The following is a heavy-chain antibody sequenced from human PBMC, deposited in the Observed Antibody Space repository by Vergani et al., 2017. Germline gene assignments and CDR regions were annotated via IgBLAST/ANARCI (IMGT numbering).Heavy chain of an antibody. V-gene: IGHV3-30*18. J-gene: IGHJ6*03. CDR1: GFTFSNAW. CDR3: AKAERIVVVPAAVSYYYYMDV. D-gene: IGHD2-2*01. Sequence: VQLVESGGGLVKPGGSLRLSCAASGFTFSNAWMSWVRQAPGKGLEWVAVISYDGSNKYYADSVKGRFTISRDNSKNTLYLQMNSLRAEDTAVYYCAKAERIVVVPAAVSYYYYMDVWGKGTTVTVSS. CDR2: ISYDGSNK.